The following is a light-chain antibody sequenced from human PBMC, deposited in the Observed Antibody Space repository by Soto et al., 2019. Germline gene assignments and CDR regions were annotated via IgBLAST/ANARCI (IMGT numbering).Light chain of an antibody. CDR3: QQGKSFPVT. CDR1: HDISTW. CDR2: AAS. J-gene: IGKJ4*01. V-gene: IGKV1-12*01. Sequence: DLQMTQSPSSVSASVGDRVTITCRASHDISTWLAWYQQKPGRAPNLLIYAASTLQGGVPSRFSGSGSGTDFTLTISSLQPEDFATYYCQQGKSFPVTFGGGTKVEIK.